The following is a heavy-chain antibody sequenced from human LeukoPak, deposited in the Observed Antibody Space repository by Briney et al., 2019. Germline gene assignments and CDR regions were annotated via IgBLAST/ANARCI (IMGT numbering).Heavy chain of an antibody. Sequence: GGSLRLSCAASGFTFDDYLMHWVRQAPGECLEWVSLISWDGDTTYYADSVKGRFTISRDNSKNSLYLQMNSLRIEDTALYHCAKARGLIGGAFDIWGQGTMVTVSS. CDR3: AKARGLIGGAFDI. CDR2: ISWDGDTT. V-gene: IGHV3-43*01. D-gene: IGHD3-22*01. CDR1: GFTFDDYL. J-gene: IGHJ3*02.